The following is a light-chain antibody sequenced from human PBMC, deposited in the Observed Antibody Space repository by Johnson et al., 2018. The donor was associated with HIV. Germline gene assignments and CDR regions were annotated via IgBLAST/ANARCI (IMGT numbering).Light chain of an antibody. J-gene: IGLJ1*01. CDR1: SSDMGNYA. V-gene: IGLV1-51*02. CDR3: GTVDKSLSAGGV. CDR2: ENN. Sequence: QSVLTQPPSVSAAPGQKVTISCSGSSSDMGNYAVSWYQQFPGTAPTLIIYENNKRPSGIPARFSDSTSGTSATLGIPALQTGDEAVYYCGTVDKSLSAGGVFGTGTKVTVL.